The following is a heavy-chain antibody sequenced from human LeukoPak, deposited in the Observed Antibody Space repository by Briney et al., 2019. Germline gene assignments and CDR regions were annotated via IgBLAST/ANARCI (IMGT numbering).Heavy chain of an antibody. Sequence: GGSLRLSCAASGFTFDDYAMHWVRQAPGKGLEWVSLISWDGGSTYYADSVKGRFTISRDNSKNSLYLQMNSLRAEDTALYYCAKDSSGGYYYYYMDVWGKGTTVTVSS. CDR2: ISWDGGST. CDR3: AKDSSGGYYYYYMDV. J-gene: IGHJ6*03. V-gene: IGHV3-43D*03. CDR1: GFTFDDYA. D-gene: IGHD6-19*01.